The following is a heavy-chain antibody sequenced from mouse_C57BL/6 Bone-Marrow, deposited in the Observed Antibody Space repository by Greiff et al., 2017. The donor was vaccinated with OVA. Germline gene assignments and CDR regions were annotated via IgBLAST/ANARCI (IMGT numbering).Heavy chain of an antibody. J-gene: IGHJ2*01. CDR3: ARGDGNTVYDDD. D-gene: IGHD1-1*01. V-gene: IGHV1-82*01. CDR2: LYPGDGVT. CDR1: GYEFSSYW. Sequence: QVQLQQSGPELVKPGASVKISCKASGYEFSSYWMNWVKQRTGKGLKWIGRLYPGDGVTNYNGKFKVKATLTADKSSSTAYMQLSSLTSEDSAVYFSARGDGNTVYDDDWGQGTTLTVSS.